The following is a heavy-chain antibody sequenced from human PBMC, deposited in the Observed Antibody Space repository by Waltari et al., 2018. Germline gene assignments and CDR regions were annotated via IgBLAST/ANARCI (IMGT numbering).Heavy chain of an antibody. D-gene: IGHD3-10*01. J-gene: IGHJ4*02. V-gene: IGHV4-31*03. CDR3: AREGFGELLYYY. CDR2: IYYSGST. CDR1: GGSISSGGYY. Sequence: QVQLQASGPGLVKPSQTLSLNCTVSGGSISSGGYYWSWIRQHPGKGLEWIGYIYYSGSTYYNPSLKSRVTISVDTSKNQFSLKLSAVTAADTAVYYCAREGFGELLYYYWGQGTLVTVSS.